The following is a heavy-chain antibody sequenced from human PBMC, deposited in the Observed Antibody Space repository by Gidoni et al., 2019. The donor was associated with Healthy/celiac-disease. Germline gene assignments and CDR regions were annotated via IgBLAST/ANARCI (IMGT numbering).Heavy chain of an antibody. CDR1: GSSISSGYY. Sequence: QVQLQESGPVLVKPSETLSLTCTVSGSSISSGYYWGWIRQPPGKGREWIGSIYHSGSTYYNPSLKSRVTISVDTSKNQFSLKLSSVTAADTAVYYCARDHSNGDYGHWGQGTLVTVSS. D-gene: IGHD4-17*01. J-gene: IGHJ4*02. V-gene: IGHV4-38-2*02. CDR2: IYHSGST. CDR3: ARDHSNGDYGH.